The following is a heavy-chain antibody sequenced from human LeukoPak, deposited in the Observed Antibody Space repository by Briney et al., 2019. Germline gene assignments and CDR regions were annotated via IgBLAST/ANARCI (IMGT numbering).Heavy chain of an antibody. Sequence: GGSLRLSCAASGFTFSSYSMNWVRQAPGKGLEWVSSISSSSSYIYYADSVKGRFTISRDNAKNSLYLQMSSLRAEDTAVYYCARVRCSGGSCRYYFDYWGQGTLVTVSS. V-gene: IGHV3-21*01. D-gene: IGHD2-15*01. CDR2: ISSSSSYI. CDR1: GFTFSSYS. J-gene: IGHJ4*02. CDR3: ARVRCSGGSCRYYFDY.